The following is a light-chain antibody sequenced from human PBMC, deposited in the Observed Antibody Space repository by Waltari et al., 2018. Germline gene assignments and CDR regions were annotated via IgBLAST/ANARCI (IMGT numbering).Light chain of an antibody. CDR3: SSYTSDSTIV. V-gene: IGLV2-14*03. Sequence: QSALTQPASVSGSPGQSITISCIGTGRDVGNYHYVSWYQCHPGQAPELMIYDVTERPSVVSDRFSCSKSGNTASLTISGLQTEDEAFYYCSSYTSDSTIVFGGGTRLTVL. J-gene: IGLJ3*02. CDR1: GRDVGNYHY. CDR2: DVT.